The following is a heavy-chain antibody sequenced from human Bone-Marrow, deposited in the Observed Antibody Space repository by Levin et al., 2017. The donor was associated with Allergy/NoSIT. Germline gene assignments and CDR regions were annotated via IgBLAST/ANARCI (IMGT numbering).Heavy chain of an antibody. V-gene: IGHV1-2*02. D-gene: IGHD3-22*01. CDR1: GYTFSVYW. CDR2: IIPNSGGT. J-gene: IGHJ5*02. Sequence: GESLKISCKASGYTFSVYWIHWVRHVPGEGLEWMGWIIPNSGGTNYAQKFQGRVTMTRDTSINTVYMELTGLTSDDAAVYYCTRGLMIGASKMFDLWGQGTLVSVSS. CDR3: TRGLMIGASKMFDL.